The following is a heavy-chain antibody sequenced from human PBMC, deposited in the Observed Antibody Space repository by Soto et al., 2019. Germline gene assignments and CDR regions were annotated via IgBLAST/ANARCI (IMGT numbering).Heavy chain of an antibody. CDR3: TRFEASGWENY. Sequence: GGSLRLSCTASGFTFGDYAMSWFRQAPGKGLEWVGFIRSKAYGGTTEYAASVKGRFTISRDDSKSIAYLQMNSLKTEDTAVYYCTRFEASGWENYWGQGTLVTVSS. J-gene: IGHJ4*02. D-gene: IGHD6-19*01. CDR1: GFTFGDYA. CDR2: IRSKAYGGTT. V-gene: IGHV3-49*03.